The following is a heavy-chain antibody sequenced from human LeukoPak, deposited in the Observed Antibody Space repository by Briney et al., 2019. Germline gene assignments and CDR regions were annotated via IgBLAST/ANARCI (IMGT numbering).Heavy chain of an antibody. CDR1: GFHFSSYW. Sequence: GESLSLFCAASGFHFSSYWMRWVRQAPGKGLEEVANIKQDGSEKYYVDSVKGRFTISRDNAKNSLHLQMNSLRAEDTAVYYCAREDYGDPNYVDWCEGTLVTVSS. V-gene: IGHV3-7*03. J-gene: IGHJ4*02. D-gene: IGHD4-17*01. CDR3: AREDYGDPNYVD. CDR2: IKQDGSEK.